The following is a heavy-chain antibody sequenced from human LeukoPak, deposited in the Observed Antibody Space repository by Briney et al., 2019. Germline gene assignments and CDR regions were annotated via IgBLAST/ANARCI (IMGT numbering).Heavy chain of an antibody. CDR3: ARDHRYAFDN. J-gene: IGHJ4*01. D-gene: IGHD5-12*01. CDR2: IGISSGNT. CDR1: GFNFIDYS. V-gene: IGHV3-48*01. Sequence: GGSLRLSCAASGFNFIDYSMNWVRQAPGKGLEWISYIGISSGNTKYAGSVKGRFTISRDKARNSLYLQMNSLRVEDTAVYYCARDHRYAFDNWGHGTLVTVSS.